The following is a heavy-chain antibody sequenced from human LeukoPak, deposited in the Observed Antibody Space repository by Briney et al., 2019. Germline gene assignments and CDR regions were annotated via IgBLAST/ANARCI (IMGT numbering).Heavy chain of an antibody. CDR2: ISAYNGNT. V-gene: IGHV1-18*01. Sequence: GASVKVSCKASGYTFTSYGISWVRQAPGQGLEWMGWISAYNGNTNYAQNLQGRVTMTTDTSTTTAYMELRSLRSDDTAVYYCARGGAYCSRTSCPLNWFDPWGQGTLVTVSS. CDR3: ARGGAYCSRTSCPLNWFDP. J-gene: IGHJ5*02. D-gene: IGHD2-2*01. CDR1: GYTFTSYG.